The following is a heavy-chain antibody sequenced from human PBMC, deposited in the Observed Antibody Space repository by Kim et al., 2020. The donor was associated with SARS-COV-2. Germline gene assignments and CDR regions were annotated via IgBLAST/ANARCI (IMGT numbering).Heavy chain of an antibody. CDR2: ISGSGGST. J-gene: IGHJ6*02. Sequence: GGSLRLSCAASGFTFSSYAMSWVRQAPGKGLEWVSAISGSGGSTYYADSVKGRFTISRDNSKNTLYLQMNSLRAEDTAVYYCAKVLRGVVTIYYYYGMDVWGQGTTVTVSS. D-gene: IGHD3-3*01. CDR3: AKVLRGVVTIYYYYGMDV. V-gene: IGHV3-23*01. CDR1: GFTFSSYA.